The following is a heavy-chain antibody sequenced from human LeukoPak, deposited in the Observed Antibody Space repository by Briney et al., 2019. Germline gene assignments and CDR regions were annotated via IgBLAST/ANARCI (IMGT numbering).Heavy chain of an antibody. J-gene: IGHJ4*02. CDR1: GFTFDDYT. CDR3: AKEGVDTAMPDY. Sequence: HGGSLRLSCAASGFTFDDYTMHWVRQAPGKGLEWVSLISWDGGSTYYADSVKGRFTISRDNSKNSLYLQMNSLRTEDTALYYCAKEGVDTAMPDYWGQGTLVTVSS. D-gene: IGHD5-18*01. CDR2: ISWDGGST. V-gene: IGHV3-43*01.